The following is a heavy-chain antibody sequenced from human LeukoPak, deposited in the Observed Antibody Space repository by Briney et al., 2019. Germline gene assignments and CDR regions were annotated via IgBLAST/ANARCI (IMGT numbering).Heavy chain of an antibody. CDR1: GFTFSSYW. CDR3: ARWRLGELSYFDY. D-gene: IGHD3-10*01. Sequence: GGSLRLSCAASGFTFSSYWMSWVRQAPGKGLEWVANIKQDGSEKYYVDSVKGRFTISRDNAKNSLYLQMNSLRAEDTAVYYCARWRLGELSYFDYWGQGTLVTVSS. CDR2: IKQDGSEK. J-gene: IGHJ4*02. V-gene: IGHV3-7*03.